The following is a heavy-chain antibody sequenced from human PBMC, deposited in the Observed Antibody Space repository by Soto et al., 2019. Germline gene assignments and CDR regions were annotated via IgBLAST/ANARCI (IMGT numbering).Heavy chain of an antibody. D-gene: IGHD3-22*01. CDR1: GYSFTSYW. J-gene: IGHJ3*02. Sequence: GESLKISCKGSGYSFTSYWISWVRQMPGKGLEWMGRIDPSDSYTNYSPSFQGHVTISADKSTSTAYLQWSSLKASDTAMYYCASRSYDSSGYYYSNAFDIWGQGTMVTVSS. V-gene: IGHV5-10-1*01. CDR3: ASRSYDSSGYYYSNAFDI. CDR2: IDPSDSYT.